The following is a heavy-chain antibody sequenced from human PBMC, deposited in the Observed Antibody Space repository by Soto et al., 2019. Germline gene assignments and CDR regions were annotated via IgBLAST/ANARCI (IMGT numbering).Heavy chain of an antibody. V-gene: IGHV1-69*13. Sequence: GASVKVSCKASGGTFSSYAIGWVRQAPGQGLEWMGGIIPIFGTANYAQKFQGRVTITADESTSTAYMELSSLRSEDTAVYYCARGPVLTGYYSFDYWGQGTLVTVSS. CDR2: IIPIFGTA. D-gene: IGHD3-9*01. CDR1: GGTFSSYA. CDR3: ARGPVLTGYYSFDY. J-gene: IGHJ4*02.